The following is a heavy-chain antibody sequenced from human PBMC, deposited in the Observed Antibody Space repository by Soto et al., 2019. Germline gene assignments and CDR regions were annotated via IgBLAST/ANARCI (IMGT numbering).Heavy chain of an antibody. V-gene: IGHV4-39*01. Sequence: SETLSLTCTVSGGSIGRSFYYWGWIRQPPGKGLEWIGSIYYSGGTYYNPSLKSRVTISVDTSKNQFSLKLSSVTAADTAVYYCAKPSGSYLYYFDYWGQGTLVTVSS. CDR2: IYYSGGT. J-gene: IGHJ4*02. CDR3: AKPSGSYLYYFDY. CDR1: GGSIGRSFYY. D-gene: IGHD1-26*01.